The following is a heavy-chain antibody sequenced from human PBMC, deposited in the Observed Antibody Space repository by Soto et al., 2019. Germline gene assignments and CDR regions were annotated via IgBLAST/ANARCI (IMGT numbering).Heavy chain of an antibody. V-gene: IGHV4-4*02. Sequence: SETLSLTCAISGGSISSSNWWSWVRQPPGKGLEWIGEIYHSGSTNYNPPLKSRVTISVDKSKNQFSLKLSSVTAADTAVYYCARMGRRYYDSSGYQLPDAFDIWGQGTMVTVSS. CDR1: GGSISSSNW. CDR3: ARMGRRYYDSSGYQLPDAFDI. D-gene: IGHD3-22*01. CDR2: IYHSGST. J-gene: IGHJ3*02.